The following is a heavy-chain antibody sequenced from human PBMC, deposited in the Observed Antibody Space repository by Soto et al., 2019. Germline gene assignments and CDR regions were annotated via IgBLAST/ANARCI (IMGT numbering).Heavy chain of an antibody. V-gene: IGHV3-15*07. CDR1: GFTFSNAW. CDR2: IKSKTDGGTT. D-gene: IGHD3-22*01. J-gene: IGHJ4*01. Sequence: GGSLRLSCAASGFTFSNAWINWVRQAPGKGLEWVGRIKSKTDGGTTGFAAPVKGRFAISRDDSKNMVYLQMNSLKTEDTGIYYCNTDSYSTMIVVRLDYWGHGTLVTVSS. CDR3: NTDSYSTMIVVRLDY.